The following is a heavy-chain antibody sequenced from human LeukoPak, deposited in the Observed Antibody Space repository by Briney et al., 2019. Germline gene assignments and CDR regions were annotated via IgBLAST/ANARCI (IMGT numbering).Heavy chain of an antibody. Sequence: GGSLRLSCVVSGFTFSSYGMNWARQAPGKGLEWVAVISYDGSNKYYADSVRGRFTISRDNSKNTLYLQMNSLRAEDTAVYYWAKVTVGYYFDLWGRGTLVTVSS. CDR3: AKVTVGYYFDL. D-gene: IGHD4-11*01. CDR2: ISYDGSNK. J-gene: IGHJ2*01. V-gene: IGHV3-30*18. CDR1: GFTFSSYG.